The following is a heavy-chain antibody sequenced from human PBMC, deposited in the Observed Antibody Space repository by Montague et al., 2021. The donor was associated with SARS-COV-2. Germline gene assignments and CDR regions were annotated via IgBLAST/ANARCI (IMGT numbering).Heavy chain of an antibody. J-gene: IGHJ4*02. Sequence: SETLSLTCTVTGGPISGSSDYWGWTRRSPGKGLEWIASVDYSGNTYYSPSLKSRLTISVDTSKNQFSLKLNSVTAADTALYYCARREYSYGWGDWGQGTLVTVSS. CDR1: GGPISGSSDY. CDR3: ARREYSYGWGD. CDR2: VDYSGNT. V-gene: IGHV4-39*01. D-gene: IGHD5-18*01.